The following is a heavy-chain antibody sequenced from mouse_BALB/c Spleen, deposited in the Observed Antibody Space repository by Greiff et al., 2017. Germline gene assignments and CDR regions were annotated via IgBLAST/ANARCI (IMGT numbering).Heavy chain of an antibody. J-gene: IGHJ2*01. D-gene: IGHD4-1*01. V-gene: IGHV5-17*02. CDR1: GFTFSSFG. Sequence: DVKLVESGGGLVQPGGSRKLSCAASGFTFSSFGMHWVRQAPEKGLEWVAYISSGSSTIYYADTVKGRFTISRDNPKNTLFLQMTSLRSEDTAMYYCAKIPGYWGQGTTLTVSS. CDR2: ISSGSSTI. CDR3: AKIPGY.